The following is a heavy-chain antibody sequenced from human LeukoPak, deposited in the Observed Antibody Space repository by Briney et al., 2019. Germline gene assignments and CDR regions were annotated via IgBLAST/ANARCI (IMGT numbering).Heavy chain of an antibody. V-gene: IGHV3-23*01. Sequence: SGRSLRLSCERSGFTFSSYSTRGIRHAPAQGLEWVSLMSVSGDSTYNAGPVKGQSTISRDNAKNTLYLQITNRRGHDTALYYWARIVRVGTPGSDYWGQGTLVTVSS. D-gene: IGHD1-26*01. J-gene: IGHJ4*02. CDR3: ARIVRVGTPGSDY. CDR1: GFTFSSYS. CDR2: MSVSGDST.